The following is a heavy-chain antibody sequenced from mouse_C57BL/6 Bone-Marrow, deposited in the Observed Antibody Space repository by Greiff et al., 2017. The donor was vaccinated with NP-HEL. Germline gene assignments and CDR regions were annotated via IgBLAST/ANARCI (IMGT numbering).Heavy chain of an antibody. CDR1: GFTFSSYA. CDR3: ARIYSNTYAY. J-gene: IGHJ3*01. D-gene: IGHD2-5*01. Sequence: EVQLVESGGGLVKPGASLKLSCAASGFTFSSYAMSWVRQTPEQRLEWVATISDGGSYTYYPHNVKGRFTFSRDNAKNNLYLQMSHLKSEDAAMYYCARIYSNTYAYWGQGTMVTVSA. CDR2: ISDGGSYT. V-gene: IGHV5-4*01.